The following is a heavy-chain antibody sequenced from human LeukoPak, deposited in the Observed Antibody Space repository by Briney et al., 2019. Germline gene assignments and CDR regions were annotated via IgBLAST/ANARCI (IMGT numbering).Heavy chain of an antibody. Sequence: QPGGSLRLSCAASGFTFSSYWMHWVRQAPGKGLVWVSRINSDGSSTSYADSVKGRFTISRDNAKNTLYLQMNSLRAEDTAVYYCARGNVLRFLEWLFDPYNWFDPWGQGTLVTVSS. D-gene: IGHD3-3*01. V-gene: IGHV3-74*01. J-gene: IGHJ5*02. CDR3: ARGNVLRFLEWLFDPYNWFDP. CDR1: GFTFSSYW. CDR2: INSDGSST.